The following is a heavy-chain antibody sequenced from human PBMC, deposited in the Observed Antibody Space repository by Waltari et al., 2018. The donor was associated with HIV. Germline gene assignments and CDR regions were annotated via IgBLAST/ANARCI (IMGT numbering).Heavy chain of an antibody. D-gene: IGHD3-10*01. J-gene: IGHJ6*02. V-gene: IGHV3-74*01. CDR2: IHSDGSRT. CDR1: GSTFGSSW. Sequence: EVQLVESGGGLVQPGGSWRLSCAASGSTFGSSWMHWFRQAPGKGLGWVSRIHSDGSRTSYADFVKGRFTISRDNAKNTLYLEMNSLRAEDTAVYYCARREATVVRGVYYYGMDVWGQGTTVTVSS. CDR3: ARREATVVRGVYYYGMDV.